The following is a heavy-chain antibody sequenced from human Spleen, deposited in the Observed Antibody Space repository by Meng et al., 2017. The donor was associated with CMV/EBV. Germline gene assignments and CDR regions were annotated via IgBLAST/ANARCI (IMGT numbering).Heavy chain of an antibody. CDR1: GFNFYFAW. CDR2: IKSTVDGGTI. CDR3: TRQADSSRRYYYGMDV. Sequence: GGSLRLSCEVSGFNFYFAWMGWVRQAPGKGLEWLGRIKSTVDGGTIDYAAAVRDRFTISRDDSRNTMYLQMSSLKTEDTALYYCTRQADSSRRYYYGMDVWGQGTTVTVSS. V-gene: IGHV3-15*01. D-gene: IGHD3-22*01. J-gene: IGHJ6*02.